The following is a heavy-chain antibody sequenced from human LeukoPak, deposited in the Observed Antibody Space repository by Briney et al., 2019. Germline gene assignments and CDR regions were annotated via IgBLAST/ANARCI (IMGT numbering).Heavy chain of an antibody. Sequence: GGSLRLSCAASGFTFSSYEMNWVRQAPGKGLEWIGRIKSQSHGGTIDYATPVKGRFTISRDDSKNTLYLQMDSLKTEDSAVYHCTTEGSYLVLYSYYYYMDFWGKGTTVTVSS. J-gene: IGHJ6*03. CDR2: IKSQSHGGTI. CDR1: GFTFSSYE. V-gene: IGHV3-15*01. D-gene: IGHD2/OR15-2a*01. CDR3: TTEGSYLVLYSYYYYMDF.